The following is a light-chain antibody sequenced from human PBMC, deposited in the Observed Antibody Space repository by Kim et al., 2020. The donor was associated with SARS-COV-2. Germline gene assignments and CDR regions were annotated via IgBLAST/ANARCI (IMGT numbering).Light chain of an antibody. CDR1: KLGDEY. CDR3: QAWDSSNVV. J-gene: IGLJ2*01. CDR2: QDS. Sequence: VSPGQTASITCSGDKLGDEYACWYQQKPGQSPVLVIYQDSKRPSGIPERFSGSNSGNTATLTISGTQAMDEADYYCQAWDSSNVVFGGGTQLTVL. V-gene: IGLV3-1*01.